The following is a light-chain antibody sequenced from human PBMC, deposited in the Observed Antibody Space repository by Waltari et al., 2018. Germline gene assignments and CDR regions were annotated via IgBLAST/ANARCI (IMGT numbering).Light chain of an antibody. CDR3: AAWDDSLNGYV. J-gene: IGLJ1*01. CDR1: SSNIGSNT. CDR2: SNN. V-gene: IGLV1-44*01. Sequence: QSVLTQPPSASGTPGQRVTISCSGSSSNIGSNTVNWYQQLPGTAPQLPIYSNNQRPSGVPDRFSGSKSGTSASLAISGLQSEDEADYYCAAWDDSLNGYVFGTGTKVTVL.